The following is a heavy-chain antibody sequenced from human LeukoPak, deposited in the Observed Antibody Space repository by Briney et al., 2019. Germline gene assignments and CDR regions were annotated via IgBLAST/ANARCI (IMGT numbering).Heavy chain of an antibody. CDR1: GGSFSGYY. V-gene: IGHV4-34*01. CDR2: INHSGST. CDR3: PRDNSGYANTNDAFDI. D-gene: IGHD5-12*01. Sequence: PSETLSLTCAVYGGSFSGYYWSWIRQPPGKGLEWIGEINHSGSTNYNPSLKSRVTISVDTSKNQFSLKLASVTAAYTAVYNWPRDNSGYANTNDAFDIWGQGTMVTVSS. J-gene: IGHJ3*02.